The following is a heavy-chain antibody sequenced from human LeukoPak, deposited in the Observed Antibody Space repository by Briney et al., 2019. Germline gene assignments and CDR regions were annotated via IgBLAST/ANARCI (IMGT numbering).Heavy chain of an antibody. D-gene: IGHD6-13*01. CDR3: AGDSNIAAAGTGWY. V-gene: IGHV1-2*02. Sequence: ASVKVSCKASGYTFTGYYMHWVRQAPGQGLEWMGWINPNSGGTNYAQKFQGRVTMTRDTSISAAYMELSRLRSDDTAVYYCAGDSNIAAAGTGWYWGQGTLVTVSS. CDR1: GYTFTGYY. J-gene: IGHJ4*02. CDR2: INPNSGGT.